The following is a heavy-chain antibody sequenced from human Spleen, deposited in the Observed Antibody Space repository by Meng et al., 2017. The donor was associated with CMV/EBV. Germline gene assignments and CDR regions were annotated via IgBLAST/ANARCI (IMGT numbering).Heavy chain of an antibody. CDR3: AKQTYWGSGAMDV. Sequence: GGSLRLSCAVYGVSFSDYYWSWIRQPPGKGLEWVSIISGSCGGTYYADSVKGRFTISRNNSKSTLYLQMNSLRAEDTAVYYCAKQTYWGSGAMDVWGQGTTVTVSS. J-gene: IGHJ6*02. V-gene: IGHV3-23*01. D-gene: IGHD7-27*01. CDR2: ISGSCGGT. CDR1: GVSFSDYY.